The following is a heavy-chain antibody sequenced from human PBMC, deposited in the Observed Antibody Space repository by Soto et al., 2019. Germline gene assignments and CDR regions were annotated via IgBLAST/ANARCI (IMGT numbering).Heavy chain of an antibody. J-gene: IGHJ3*01. D-gene: IGHD3-16*01. CDR3: AKFRGAF. CDR1: GFTFSNYA. V-gene: IGHV3-23*01. CDR2: ITNSGRTT. Sequence: GGSLRLSCAASGFTFSNYAMNWVRQAPGKGLEWVSGITNSGRTTHYADSVKGRFTISRDNSKNTLYLQMNSLRVEDTAVYYCAKFRGAFWGQGTMVTVSS.